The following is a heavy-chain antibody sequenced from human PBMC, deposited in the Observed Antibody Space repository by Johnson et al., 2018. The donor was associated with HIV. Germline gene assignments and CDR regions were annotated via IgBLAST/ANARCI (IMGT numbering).Heavy chain of an antibody. CDR2: ISYDGSNK. V-gene: IGHV3-30-3*01. CDR3: ARDFPSPLDAFDI. Sequence: QVQLVESGGGVVQPGRSLRLSCAASGFTFSRFAIHWVRQAPGKGLEWVAVISYDGSNKYYTDSVKGRFTISRDNSKNTLCLQMHSLRAEDTAVYYCARDFPSPLDAFDIWGQGTMVTVSS. CDR1: GFTFSRFA. J-gene: IGHJ3*02.